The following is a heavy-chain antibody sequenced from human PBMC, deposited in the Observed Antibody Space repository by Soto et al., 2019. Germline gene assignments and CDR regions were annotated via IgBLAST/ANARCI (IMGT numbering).Heavy chain of an antibody. D-gene: IGHD3-10*01. CDR3: AREPMVRGVTSPLDL. V-gene: IGHV1-69*13. CDR1: GGTFSSYA. CDR2: IIPIFGTA. Sequence: SVKVSCKASGGTFSSYAISWVRQAPGQGLEWMGGIIPIFGTANYAQKFQGRVTITADESTSTAYMELSSLRSEDTAVYYCAREPMVRGVTSPLDLWGQGTMVTVSS. J-gene: IGHJ3*01.